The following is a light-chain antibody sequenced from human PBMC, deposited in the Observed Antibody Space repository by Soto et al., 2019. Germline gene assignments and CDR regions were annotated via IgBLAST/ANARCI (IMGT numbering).Light chain of an antibody. CDR2: EGY. Sequence: QSALTQPASVSGSPGQSITISCTGTSSDVGCYNLVSWYQQHPGKAPKLMIYEGYKRPSGVSNRFSGSQSGNTASLTISGLQAEDEADYYCCSYAGDSTWVFGGGTKLTVL. V-gene: IGLV2-23*01. CDR3: CSYAGDSTWV. CDR1: SSDVGCYNL. J-gene: IGLJ3*02.